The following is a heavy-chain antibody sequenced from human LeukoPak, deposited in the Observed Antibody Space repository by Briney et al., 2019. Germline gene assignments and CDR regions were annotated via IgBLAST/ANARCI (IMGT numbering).Heavy chain of an antibody. J-gene: IGHJ6*03. CDR1: VYTFTGYC. CDR2: INPKSGAT. V-gene: IGHV1-2*02. CDR3: ARGVIAGAAAVPYYYYYYMDV. D-gene: IGHD6-13*01. Sequence: GASVKISCKASVYTFTGYCMHWVRQAPGQGLEWMGWINPKSGATNYAQKFQGRVTMTRDTSISTAYMELSRLRSDDTAVYYCARGVIAGAAAVPYYYYYYMDVWGKGTTVTVSS.